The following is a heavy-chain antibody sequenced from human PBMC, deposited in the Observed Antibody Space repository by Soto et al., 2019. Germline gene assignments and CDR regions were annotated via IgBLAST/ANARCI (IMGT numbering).Heavy chain of an antibody. J-gene: IGHJ6*02. CDR2: ISSSSSTL. CDR1: GVTFNSYI. Sequence: GSLRLSCASSGVTFNSYIMNWVRQSTGKGLEWVSYISSSSSTLYYADAVKGRFTISRDNAKNSLYLKMNSLRAEDTAVYYCARDAVVTDPYGMDVWGQGTTVTVPS. V-gene: IGHV3-48*01. D-gene: IGHD2-21*02. CDR3: ARDAVVTDPYGMDV.